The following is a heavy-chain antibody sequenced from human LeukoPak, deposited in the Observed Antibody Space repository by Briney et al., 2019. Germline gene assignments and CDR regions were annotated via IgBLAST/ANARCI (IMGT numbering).Heavy chain of an antibody. CDR3: ARHPSSTSLDWFDP. J-gene: IGHJ5*02. CDR2: IYYSGST. D-gene: IGHD2-2*01. V-gene: IGHV4-39*01. CDR1: GGSISSSIYC. Sequence: SETLSLTCTVSGGSISSSIYCWGWIRQPPGKGLEWIGSIYYSGSTYYNPSLKSRVTISVDTSKNQFSLKLSSVTAADTAVYYCARHPSSTSLDWFDPWGQGTLVTVSS.